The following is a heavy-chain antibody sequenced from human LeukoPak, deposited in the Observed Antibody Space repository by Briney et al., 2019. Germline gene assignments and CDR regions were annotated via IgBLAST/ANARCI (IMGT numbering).Heavy chain of an antibody. CDR2: ISGSGGST. J-gene: IGHJ4*02. CDR1: GFTFSSYA. Sequence: PGGSLRLSCAASGFTFSSYAMSWVRQAPGKGLEWASAISGSGGSTYYADSVKGRFTISRDNSKNTLYLQMNSLRAEDTAVYYCSRYNWNDDYWGQGTLVTVSS. CDR3: SRYNWNDDY. V-gene: IGHV3-23*01. D-gene: IGHD1-1*01.